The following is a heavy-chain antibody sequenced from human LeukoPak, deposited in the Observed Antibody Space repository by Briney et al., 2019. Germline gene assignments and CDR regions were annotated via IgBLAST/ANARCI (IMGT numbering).Heavy chain of an antibody. D-gene: IGHD6-13*01. CDR1: GGSISSYY. CDR2: IYYSGST. V-gene: IGHV4-59*01. Sequence: PSENLSLTCTVSGGSISSYYWSWIRQPPGKGLEWIGYIYYSGSTNYNPSLKSRVTISVDTSKNQFSLKLSSVTAADTAVYYCARGSIAAAEGSHWFDPWGQGTLVTVSS. CDR3: ARGSIAAAEGSHWFDP. J-gene: IGHJ5*02.